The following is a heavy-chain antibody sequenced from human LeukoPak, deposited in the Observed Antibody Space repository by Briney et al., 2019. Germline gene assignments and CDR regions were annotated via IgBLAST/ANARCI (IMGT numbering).Heavy chain of an antibody. Sequence: KPSETLSLTCTVSGDSISSSSFYWGWIRQPPGKGLEWIGSFYYSRSTYYNPSLKSRVTISVDTSKNQFSLKLSSVTAADTAVYYCARRTTGGEIYFDNWGQGTLVTVSS. D-gene: IGHD3-16*01. CDR2: FYYSRST. V-gene: IGHV4-39*01. CDR3: ARRTTGGEIYFDN. J-gene: IGHJ4*02. CDR1: GDSISSSSFY.